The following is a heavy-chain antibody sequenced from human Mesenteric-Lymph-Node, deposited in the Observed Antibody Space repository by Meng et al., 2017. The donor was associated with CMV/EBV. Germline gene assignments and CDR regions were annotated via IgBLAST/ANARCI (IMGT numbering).Heavy chain of an antibody. J-gene: IGHJ4*02. Sequence: SETLSLTCAVYGGSFSGYYWSWIRQPPGKGLEWIGEINHSGSTNYNPSLKSRVTISVDTSKNQFSLKLSSVTAADTAVYYCARLSSDDYVWGSYQTAPFDYWGQGTLVTVSS. D-gene: IGHD3-16*02. CDR1: GGSFSGYY. CDR3: ARLSSDDYVWGSYQTAPFDY. CDR2: INHSGST. V-gene: IGHV4-34*01.